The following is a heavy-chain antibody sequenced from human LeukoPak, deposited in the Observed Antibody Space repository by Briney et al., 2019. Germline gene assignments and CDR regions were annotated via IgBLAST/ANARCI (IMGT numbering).Heavy chain of an antibody. Sequence: ASVKVSCKASGYTFSDHYIHWVRQAPGQGLEWMGYLNPNSGGTTYAQKFQGMITMTRDTSISTAYMELTRLTSDDTGIYYCARDSGSSSWEYDSWGQGTLVTVSS. CDR1: GYTFSDHY. V-gene: IGHV1-2*02. J-gene: IGHJ4*02. D-gene: IGHD6-13*01. CDR2: LNPNSGGT. CDR3: ARDSGSSSWEYDS.